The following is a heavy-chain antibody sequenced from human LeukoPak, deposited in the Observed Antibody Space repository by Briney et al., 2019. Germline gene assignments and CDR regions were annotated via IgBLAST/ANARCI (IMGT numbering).Heavy chain of an antibody. V-gene: IGHV4-38-2*02. CDR2: IYHSGST. D-gene: IGHD2-15*01. Sequence: SETLSLTCTVSGYSISSGYYWGWIRQPPGKGLEWIGSIYHSGSTYYNPSLKSRVTISVDTSKNQFSLKLSSVTAAGTAVYYCASSRGGDIVVVVAATYYMDVWGKGTTVTVSS. J-gene: IGHJ6*03. CDR3: ASSRGGDIVVVVAATYYMDV. CDR1: GYSISSGYY.